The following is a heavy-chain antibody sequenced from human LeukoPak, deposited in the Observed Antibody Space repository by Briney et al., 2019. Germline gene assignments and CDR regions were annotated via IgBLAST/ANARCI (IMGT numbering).Heavy chain of an antibody. J-gene: IGHJ6*02. CDR3: AREKVVIAATHYYGMDV. V-gene: IGHV6-1*01. CDR2: TYYRSKWYS. Sequence: SQALSLTCAITGGRVSTNNAAWSWIRQSPSRALEWLGRTYYRSKWYSYYAGSVKSRIIFNPDTSKNQFSLQLNSVTPEDTAVYDCAREKVVIAATHYYGMDVWGQGTTVTVSS. D-gene: IGHD2-15*01. CDR1: GGRVSTNNAA.